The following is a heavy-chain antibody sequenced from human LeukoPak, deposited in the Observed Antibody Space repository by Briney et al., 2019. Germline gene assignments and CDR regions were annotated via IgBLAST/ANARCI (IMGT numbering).Heavy chain of an antibody. CDR3: ARSPYRYCGSTSCSKSYYFDY. Sequence: SETLSLTCAVYGGSFSGYYWSWIRQPPGKGLEWIGEINHSGSTNYNPSLKSRVTISVDTSKNQFSLKLSSVTAADTAVYYCARSPYRYCGSTSCSKSYYFDYWGQGTLVTVSS. J-gene: IGHJ4*02. D-gene: IGHD2-2*01. V-gene: IGHV4-34*01. CDR1: GGSFSGYY. CDR2: INHSGST.